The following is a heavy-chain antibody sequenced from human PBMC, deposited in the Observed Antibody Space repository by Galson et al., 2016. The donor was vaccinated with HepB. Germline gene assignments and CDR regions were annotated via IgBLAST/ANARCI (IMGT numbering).Heavy chain of an antibody. CDR2: IAGGNGNT. D-gene: IGHD5-18*01. Sequence: SVKVSCKAGGYTFTNYAIHWVRQAPGQSLEWMGWIAGGNGNTRYSQQFQGRVTFTRDTSASIVYMELTSLRSADTAVYYRARARRGYTHGWEAFDHWGQGTRVTVSS. J-gene: IGHJ4*02. CDR3: ARARRGYTHGWEAFDH. CDR1: GYTFTNYA. V-gene: IGHV1-3*01.